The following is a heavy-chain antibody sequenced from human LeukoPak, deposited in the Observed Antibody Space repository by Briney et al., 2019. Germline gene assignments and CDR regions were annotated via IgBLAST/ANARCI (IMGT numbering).Heavy chain of an antibody. D-gene: IGHD4-17*01. CDR2: IDIGGDNT. J-gene: IGHJ4*02. CDR3: ANEIRPNDY. Sequence: GGSLRLSCAVSGFTFSSHAWSWVRQAPGRGLEWVSCIDIGGDNTYYADSVKGRFTMSRDNSKNTLFLQMDSLRAEDSAVYYCANEIRPNDYWGQGTLVTVSS. V-gene: IGHV3-23*03. CDR1: GFTFSSHA.